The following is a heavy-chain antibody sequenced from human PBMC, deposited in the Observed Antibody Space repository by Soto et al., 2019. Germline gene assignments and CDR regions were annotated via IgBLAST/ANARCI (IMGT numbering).Heavy chain of an antibody. D-gene: IGHD2-8*01. J-gene: IGHJ4*02. CDR3: TRLGGGNGRCDYFDH. Sequence: QVQLVESGGGVVQPGRSLRLSCAASGFTFSTHVMHWVRQAPDKGLEWVAATTGVEVSIVYADSVRGRFTISRDNSANTLYLHMNSLRPEDTALYFCTRLGGGNGRCDYFDHWGQGALVTVSS. CDR1: GFTFSTHV. CDR2: TTGVEVSI. V-gene: IGHV3-30*03.